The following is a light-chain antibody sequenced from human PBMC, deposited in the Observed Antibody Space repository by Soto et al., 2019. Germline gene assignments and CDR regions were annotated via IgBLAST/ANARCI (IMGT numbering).Light chain of an antibody. CDR3: QQSYSNPPT. CDR2: GAT. CDR1: QIISTY. V-gene: IGKV1-39*01. Sequence: DIRMTQAPSSPVASVGDRVTITGRAGQIISTYLSWYQQKPGKAPKLLIYGATRLQSGAPSRFTGSGSGTEFTLTISSLQPEDFATYSCQQSYSNPPTFAQGTKVDIK. J-gene: IGKJ2*01.